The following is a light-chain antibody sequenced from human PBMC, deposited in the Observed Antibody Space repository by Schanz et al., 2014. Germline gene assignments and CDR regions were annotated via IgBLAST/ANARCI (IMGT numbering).Light chain of an antibody. J-gene: IGLJ2*01. Sequence: QSALTQPRSVSGSPGQSVTISCTGTSSDVGGYDYVSWYQQHPGKAPKFMIYDVSKRPSGVPDRFSGSKSGNTASLTVSGLQADNEAEYYCCSYAGSYTLVFGGGTKLTVL. CDR2: DVS. CDR1: SSDVGGYDY. CDR3: CSYAGSYTLV. V-gene: IGLV2-11*01.